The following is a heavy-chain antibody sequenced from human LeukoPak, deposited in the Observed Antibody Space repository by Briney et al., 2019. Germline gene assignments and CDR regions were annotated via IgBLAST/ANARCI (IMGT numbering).Heavy chain of an antibody. D-gene: IGHD3-22*01. V-gene: IGHV3-7*01. CDR1: GFTFSSYW. Sequence: GGSLRLSCAASGFTFSSYWMSWVRQAPGKGLEWVANIKQDGSEKYYVDSVKGRFTISRDNAKNSLYLQMNSLRAEDTAVYYCAREGSYYYYDSSGSRPGAFDIWGQGTMVTVSS. CDR3: AREGSYYYYDSSGSRPGAFDI. J-gene: IGHJ3*02. CDR2: IKQDGSEK.